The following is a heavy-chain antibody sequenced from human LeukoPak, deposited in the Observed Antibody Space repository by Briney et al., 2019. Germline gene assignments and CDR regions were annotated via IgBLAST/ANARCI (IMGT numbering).Heavy chain of an antibody. CDR1: GGTFSSYA. D-gene: IGHD1-26*01. V-gene: IGHV1-69*13. CDR2: IIPIFGTA. CDR3: ARGMVGATQSAAFDI. Sequence: SVKVSCRASGGTFSSYAISWVRQAPGQGLEWMGGIIPIFGTANYAQKFQGRVTITADESTSTAYMELSSLRSEDTAVYYCARGMVGATQSAAFDIWGQGTMVTVSS. J-gene: IGHJ3*02.